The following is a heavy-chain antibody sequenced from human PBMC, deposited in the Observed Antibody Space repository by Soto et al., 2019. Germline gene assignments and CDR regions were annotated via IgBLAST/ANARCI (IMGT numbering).Heavy chain of an antibody. V-gene: IGHV1-8*01. D-gene: IGHD6-19*01. CDR3: ARYVSGYSSGWYDY. CDR2: MNPNSGNT. CDR1: GYTFTSYD. Sequence: ASVKVSCKASGYTFTSYDINWVRQATGQGLEWMGWMNPNSGNTGYAQKFQGRVTMARNTSISTAYMELSSLRSEDTAVYYCARYVSGYSSGWYDYWGQGTLVTVSS. J-gene: IGHJ4*02.